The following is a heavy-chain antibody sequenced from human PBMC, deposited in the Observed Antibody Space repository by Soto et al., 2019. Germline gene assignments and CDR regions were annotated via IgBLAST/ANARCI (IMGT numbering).Heavy chain of an antibody. J-gene: IGHJ4*02. D-gene: IGHD3-9*01. CDR3: ARGLYYDILTGYSYTGFDY. CDR1: GYTFTDYA. CDR2: ISTYNGNT. V-gene: IGHV1-18*04. Sequence: ASVKVSCKASGYTFTDYAITWVRQAPGQGLEWMGWISTYNGNTDYAQKFLGRVTLTRDTSTSTAYMELRSLRSDDTAVYYCARGLYYDILTGYSYTGFDYWGQGTLVTVSS.